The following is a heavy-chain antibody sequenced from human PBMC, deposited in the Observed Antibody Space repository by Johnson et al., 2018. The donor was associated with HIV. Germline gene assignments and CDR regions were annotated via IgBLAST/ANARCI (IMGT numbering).Heavy chain of an antibody. Sequence: VQLVESGGGVVQPGRSLRLSCAASGFSSSRYAMHWIRQATGKGLEWVSGISWNSGSIGYADSVKGRFTISRDNSKNTLYLQMNSLRAEDTAVYYCAKLVGDYVSNAFDIWGQGTMVTVSS. CDR2: ISWNSGSI. J-gene: IGHJ3*02. CDR3: AKLVGDYVSNAFDI. CDR1: GFSSSRYA. D-gene: IGHD4-17*01. V-gene: IGHV3-9*02.